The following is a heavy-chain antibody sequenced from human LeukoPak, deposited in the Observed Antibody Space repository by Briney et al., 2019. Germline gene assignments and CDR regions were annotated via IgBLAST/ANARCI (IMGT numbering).Heavy chain of an antibody. CDR1: GFTVSSSY. J-gene: IGHJ4*01. V-gene: IGHV3-66*04. Sequence: GGSLRLSCVASGFTVSSSYMKWVRQAPGKGLEWISVIDTGGSTNYADSVTGRFTISRDISKNTVYLQMNSLRAEDKAVYYGARRGSPVRPLDYWGHGTLVTVSS. CDR2: IDTGGST. D-gene: IGHD1-26*01. CDR3: ARRGSPVRPLDY.